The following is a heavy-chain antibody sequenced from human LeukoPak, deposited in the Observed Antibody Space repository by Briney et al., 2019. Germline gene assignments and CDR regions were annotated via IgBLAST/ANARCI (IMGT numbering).Heavy chain of an antibody. CDR2: IYSGGST. D-gene: IGHD4-17*01. CDR1: GFTFSSYV. Sequence: GGSLRLSCAASGFTFSSYVMSWVRQAPGKGLEWVSVIYSGGSTYYADSVKGRFTISRDNSKNTLYLQMNSLRAEDTAVYYCARGREEYGDYIVYFDYWGQGTLVTVSS. V-gene: IGHV3-53*01. J-gene: IGHJ4*02. CDR3: ARGREEYGDYIVYFDY.